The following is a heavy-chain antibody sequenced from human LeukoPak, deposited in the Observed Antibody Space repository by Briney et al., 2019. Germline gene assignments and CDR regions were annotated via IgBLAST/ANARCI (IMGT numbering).Heavy chain of an antibody. CDR1: GGSISSYY. CDR2: IYYSGST. D-gene: IGHD6-19*01. Sequence: SETLSLTCTVSGGSISSYYWSWIRQPPGKGLEWIGYIYYSGSTNYNPSLKSRVTISVDTSKNQFSLKLSSVTAADTAVYYCARDLSSGGPFDYWGQGTLVTASS. J-gene: IGHJ4*02. V-gene: IGHV4-59*01. CDR3: ARDLSSGGPFDY.